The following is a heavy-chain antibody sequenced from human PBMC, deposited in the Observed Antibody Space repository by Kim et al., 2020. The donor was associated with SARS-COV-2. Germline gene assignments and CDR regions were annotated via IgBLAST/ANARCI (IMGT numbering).Heavy chain of an antibody. D-gene: IGHD3-10*01. CDR3: ARARGLYYFDQ. Sequence: PSLESRVTISLDTSKNQFSLKRSSVTAADTAVYYCARARGLYYFDQGGQGTLVTVSS. J-gene: IGHJ4*02. V-gene: IGHV4-31*02.